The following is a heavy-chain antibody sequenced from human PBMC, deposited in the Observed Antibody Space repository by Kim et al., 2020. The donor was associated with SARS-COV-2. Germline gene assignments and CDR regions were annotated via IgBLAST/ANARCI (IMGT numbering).Heavy chain of an antibody. D-gene: IGHD6-13*01. J-gene: IGHJ4*02. CDR3: ARARSLRGADF. Sequence: YTPSLKSRVTISVDASNHQFSLELSSVTAADTAVYFCARARSLRGADFWGQGTQVTVSS. V-gene: IGHV4-30-2*05.